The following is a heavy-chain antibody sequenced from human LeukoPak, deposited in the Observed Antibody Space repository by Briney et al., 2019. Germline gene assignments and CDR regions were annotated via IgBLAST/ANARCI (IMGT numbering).Heavy chain of an antibody. V-gene: IGHV3-23*01. J-gene: IGHJ4*02. D-gene: IGHD1-1*01. Sequence: PGGSLRLSCAASGFTFSSYAMSWVRQAPGKGLEWVSAISGSGGSTYYADSVKGRFTISRDNSKNTLYLQMNSLRAEDTAVYYCAKAPNWNDGPLYYFDYWGQGTLVTVSP. CDR2: ISGSGGST. CDR1: GFTFSSYA. CDR3: AKAPNWNDGPLYYFDY.